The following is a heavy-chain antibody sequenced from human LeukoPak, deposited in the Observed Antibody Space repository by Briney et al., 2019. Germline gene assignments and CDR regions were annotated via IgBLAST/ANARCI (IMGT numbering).Heavy chain of an antibody. CDR1: GGTFSSYA. D-gene: IGHD2-2*01. V-gene: IGHV1-69*04. CDR2: IIPMLGIA. Sequence: WASVKVSCEASGGTFSSYAISWVRQAPGQGLEWMVRIIPMLGIANYAQKFQGRVTITADKSTSTAYMELSSLRSEDTAAYYCARVNGKSGSTIYYFDYWGQGTLVTVSS. CDR3: ARVNGKSGSTIYYFDY. J-gene: IGHJ4*02.